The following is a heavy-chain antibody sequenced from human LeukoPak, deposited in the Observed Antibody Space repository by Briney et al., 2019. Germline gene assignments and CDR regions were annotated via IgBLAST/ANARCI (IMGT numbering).Heavy chain of an antibody. CDR1: EFTFSNYG. CDR2: ISYDGTNK. J-gene: IGHJ4*02. CDR3: AKGYSGPHY. Sequence: GRSLRLSCAASEFTFSNYGMHWVRQAAGKGLEWEAVISYDGTNKYYADSVKGRFTISRDNSNNTLYLQMNSLRAEDTAVYYCAKGYSGPHYWGQGTLVTVSS. D-gene: IGHD5-12*01. V-gene: IGHV3-30*18.